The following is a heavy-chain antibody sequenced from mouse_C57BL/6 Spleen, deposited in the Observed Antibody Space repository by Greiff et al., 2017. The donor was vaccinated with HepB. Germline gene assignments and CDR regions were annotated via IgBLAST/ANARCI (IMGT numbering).Heavy chain of an antibody. CDR3: ARREEGYCSSYVGFDY. V-gene: IGHV5-4*03. CDR1: GFTFSSYA. D-gene: IGHD1-1*01. CDR2: ISDGGSYT. Sequence: EVMLVESGGGLVKPGGSLKLSCAASGFTFSSYAMSWVRQTPEKRLEWVATISDGGSYTYYPDNVKGRFTISRDNAKNNLYLQMSHLKSEDTAMYYWARREEGYCSSYVGFDYWGQGTTLTVSS. J-gene: IGHJ2*01.